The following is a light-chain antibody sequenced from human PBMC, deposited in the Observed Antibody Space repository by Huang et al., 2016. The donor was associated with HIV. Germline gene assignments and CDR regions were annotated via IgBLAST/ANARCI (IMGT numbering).Light chain of an antibody. CDR3: QQYYSTPLT. CDR2: WAS. CDR1: QSVLYTSNNKNY. Sequence: DIVMTQSPDSLAVSLGERATINCKSSQSVLYTSNNKNYLAWYQQKPGQPPKLLTSWASTRESGVPDRFSGSGSGTDFTLTITSLQAEDLAVYYCQQYYSTPLTFGGGTKVEIK. V-gene: IGKV4-1*01. J-gene: IGKJ4*01.